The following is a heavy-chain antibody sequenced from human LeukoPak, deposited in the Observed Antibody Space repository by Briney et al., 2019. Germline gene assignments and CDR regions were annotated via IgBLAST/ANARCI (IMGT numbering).Heavy chain of an antibody. J-gene: IGHJ5*02. CDR2: IYYSGSN. CDR1: GGSVSSGSYY. V-gene: IGHV4-61*01. D-gene: IGHD2-15*01. CDR3: ASGVVVAATASFDP. Sequence: SETLSLTCTVSGGSVSSGSYYWSWIRQPPGKGLEWIGYIYYSGSNNYNPSLKSRVTISVDTSKNQFSLKLSSVTAADTAVYYCASGVVVAATASFDPWGQGTLVTVSS.